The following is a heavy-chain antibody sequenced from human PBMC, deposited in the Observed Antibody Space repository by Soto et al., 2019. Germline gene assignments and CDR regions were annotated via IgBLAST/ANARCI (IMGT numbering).Heavy chain of an antibody. CDR1: GGSISNYY. J-gene: IGHJ4*02. Sequence: QVQLHESGPGLVKPSETLSLTCTVSGGSISNYYWSWIRQPPGKGLEWIGYIYYSGITNYSPSLKRRVTISVDTSKNQFSLKLSSVTAADTAVYYCARVSRDDYNPRPDYIDYWGQGTLVTVSS. V-gene: IGHV4-59*01. CDR3: ARVSRDDYNPRPDYIDY. CDR2: IYYSGIT. D-gene: IGHD4-4*01.